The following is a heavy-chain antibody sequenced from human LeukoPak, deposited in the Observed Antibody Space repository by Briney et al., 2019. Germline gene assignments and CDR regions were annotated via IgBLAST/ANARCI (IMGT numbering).Heavy chain of an antibody. Sequence: ASVKVSCKASGYTFTGYYMHWVRQAPGQGLEWMGWINPNSGGTNYAQKFQGRVTMTRDTSISTAYMELSRLRSDDTAVYYCARALGGYSSGWYDSDFPWFDPWGHGTLVTVSS. CDR2: INPNSGGT. J-gene: IGHJ5*02. V-gene: IGHV1-2*02. CDR1: GYTFTGYY. D-gene: IGHD6-19*01. CDR3: ARALGGYSSGWYDSDFPWFDP.